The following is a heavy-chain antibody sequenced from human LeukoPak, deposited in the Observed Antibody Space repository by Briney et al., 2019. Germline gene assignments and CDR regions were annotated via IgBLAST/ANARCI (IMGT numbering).Heavy chain of an antibody. Sequence: PGGSLRLSCAASGFSFYHYWMTWVRQGPGKGLEWVANIEQDGSEKYYVDSVKGRFTISRDNAKNSLYLQMNSLRPEDTAVYYCAVNVPPDYWGQGILVTASS. D-gene: IGHD2-2*01. J-gene: IGHJ4*02. CDR2: IEQDGSEK. CDR1: GFSFYHYW. V-gene: IGHV3-7*01. CDR3: AVNVPPDY.